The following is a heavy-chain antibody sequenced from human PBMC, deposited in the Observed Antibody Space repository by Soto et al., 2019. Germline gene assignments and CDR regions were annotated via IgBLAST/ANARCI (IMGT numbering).Heavy chain of an antibody. J-gene: IGHJ4*02. D-gene: IGHD1-1*01. V-gene: IGHV1-2*02. CDR1: GYTFINYY. CDR3: AKILGRTRRFES. CDR2: ISPKSGGT. Sequence: ASVKVSCKASGYTFINYYMHWVRQAPGQGFEWMGRISPKSGGTNYAQKFQGRVRMTWDTSLKTAYLQWGSLKASDTAIYYCAKILGRTRRFESWGQGTLVTVSS.